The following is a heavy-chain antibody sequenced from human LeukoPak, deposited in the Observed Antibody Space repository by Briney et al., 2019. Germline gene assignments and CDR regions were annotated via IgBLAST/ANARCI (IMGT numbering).Heavy chain of an antibody. CDR1: SFTFSSYV. D-gene: IGHD5-18*01. J-gene: IGHJ5*02. Sequence: GGSLRLSCGASSFTFSSYVMSWVRQAPGKGLEWVSAISGSGGSTYYADSVKGRFTISRDNSKNTLYLQMNSLRAEDTAVYYCAKDRHSYGYDHNWFDPWGQGTLVTVSS. CDR2: ISGSGGST. CDR3: AKDRHSYGYDHNWFDP. V-gene: IGHV3-23*01.